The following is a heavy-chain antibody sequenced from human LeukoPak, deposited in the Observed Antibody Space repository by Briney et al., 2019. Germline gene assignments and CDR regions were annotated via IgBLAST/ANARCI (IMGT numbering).Heavy chain of an antibody. CDR3: ARDSDSSGSIRRGFDY. D-gene: IGHD3-22*01. J-gene: IGHJ4*02. CDR1: GGSISSYY. CDR2: IYYSGST. Sequence: PSETLSLTCTVSGGSISSYYWSWIRQPPGKGLEWIGYIYYSGSTNYNPSLKSRVSISVDTSKNQFSLKLSSVTAADTAVYYCARDSDSSGSIRRGFDYWGQGTLVTVSS. V-gene: IGHV4-59*01.